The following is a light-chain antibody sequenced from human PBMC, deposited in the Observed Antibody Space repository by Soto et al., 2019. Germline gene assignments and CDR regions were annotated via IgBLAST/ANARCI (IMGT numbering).Light chain of an antibody. J-gene: IGKJ1*01. CDR1: QSVSSNY. Sequence: IVSTHAPGTLSLSPGERATLSCRASQSVSSNYLAWYQQKPGQAPRPLIYGASSRATGIPDRFSGSGAGTDFTLTISRLESEDFAVYYCQQYGSSPWTFGQGTKVDIK. V-gene: IGKV3-20*01. CDR3: QQYGSSPWT. CDR2: GAS.